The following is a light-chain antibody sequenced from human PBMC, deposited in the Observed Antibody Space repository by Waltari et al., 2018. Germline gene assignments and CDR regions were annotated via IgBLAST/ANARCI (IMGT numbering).Light chain of an antibody. V-gene: IGKV1-33*01. Sequence: DIQMTQSPSSLSASVGDRVTITCQASQDISNYLNWYQQKPGKVPKLLIYDASNLETGVPSRFSGSGSGTDFTFTISSLQPEDIATYYCQQYDNLPLGFGPGTKVDIK. CDR3: QQYDNLPLG. J-gene: IGKJ3*01. CDR1: QDISNY. CDR2: DAS.